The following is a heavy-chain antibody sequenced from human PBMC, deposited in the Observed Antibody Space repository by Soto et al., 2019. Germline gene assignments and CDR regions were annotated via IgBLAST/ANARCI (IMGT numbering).Heavy chain of an antibody. CDR2: MNLNSGNT. V-gene: IGHV1-8*01. Sequence: SGKVCFKASGYTFTSYDITWVRQATGQGLEWMGWMNLNSGNTGYAQKFQGRVTMTRNTSISTAYMELSSLRSEDTAMYCWARGVGYYYDSSGYHYGYWGQGTPVTVSS. D-gene: IGHD3-22*01. J-gene: IGHJ4*02. CDR1: GYTFTSYD. CDR3: ARGVGYYYDSSGYHYGY.